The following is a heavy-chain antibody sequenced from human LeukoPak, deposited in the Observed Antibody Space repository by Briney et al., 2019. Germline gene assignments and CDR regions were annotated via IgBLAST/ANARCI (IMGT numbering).Heavy chain of an antibody. CDR2: FDPEDGET. D-gene: IGHD3-22*01. Sequence: GASAKVSCKVSGYTLTELSMHWVRQAPGKGLEWMGGFDPEDGETIYAQKFQGRVTMTEDTSTDTAYMELSSLRSEDTAVYYCATPTTYYYDRAFDYWGQETLVTVSS. CDR3: ATPTTYYYDRAFDY. V-gene: IGHV1-24*01. J-gene: IGHJ4*02. CDR1: GYTLTELS.